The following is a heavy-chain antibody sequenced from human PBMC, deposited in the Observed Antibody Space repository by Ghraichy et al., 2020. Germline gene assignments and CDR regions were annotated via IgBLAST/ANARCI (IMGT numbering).Heavy chain of an antibody. CDR3: ARETHDSSANDYYYGMDV. J-gene: IGHJ6*02. CDR2: ISSSSCYI. D-gene: IGHD3-22*01. V-gene: IGHV3-21*01. CDR1: GFTFSSYS. Sequence: GGSLRLSCAASGFTFSSYSMNWVRQAPGKGLEWVSSISSSSCYIYYADSVKGRFTISRDNAKNSLYLQMNSLRAEDTAVYYCARETHDSSANDYYYGMDVWGQGTTVTVSS.